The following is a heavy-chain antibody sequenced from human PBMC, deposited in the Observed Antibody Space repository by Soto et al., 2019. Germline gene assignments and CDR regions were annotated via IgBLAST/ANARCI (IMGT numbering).Heavy chain of an antibody. V-gene: IGHV1-69*06. CDR2: IIPIFGTA. CDR1: GGTFSSYA. D-gene: IGHD3-16*02. CDR3: ARGPMITFGGVIAPHYFDY. J-gene: IGHJ4*02. Sequence: GASVKVSCKASGGTFSSYAISWVRQAPGQGLEWMGGIIPIFGTANYAQKLQGRVTITADKSTSTAYMELSSLRSEDTAVYYCARGPMITFGGVIAPHYFDYWGQGTLVTVSS.